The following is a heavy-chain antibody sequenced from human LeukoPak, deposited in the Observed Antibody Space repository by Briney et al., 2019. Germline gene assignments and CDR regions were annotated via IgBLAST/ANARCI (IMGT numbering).Heavy chain of an antibody. CDR3: ARGLNNRKSGRRFDVFEI. Sequence: SETLSLTCTVSGGSISSYYWNWIRQPPGKGLEWIGYIYYSGTTNYNPSLKSRVSVSADTSKNQFSLRLSSVTAADTGVYYCARGLNNRKSGRRFDVFEIWGQGTMVTVSS. D-gene: IGHD1-14*01. CDR2: IYYSGTT. CDR1: GGSISSYY. V-gene: IGHV4-59*01. J-gene: IGHJ3*02.